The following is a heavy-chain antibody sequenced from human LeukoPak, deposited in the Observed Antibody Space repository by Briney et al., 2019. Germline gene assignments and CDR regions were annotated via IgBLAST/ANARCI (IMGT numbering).Heavy chain of an antibody. Sequence: GASVKVSCKASGGTFSSYAISWVRQAPGQGLEWLGGIIPIFGTANCAQKFQGRVTITADESTSTAYMELSSMRSEDTAVYYCVRVGTDYGGKPRGYFDYWGQGTLVTVSS. D-gene: IGHD4-23*01. CDR2: IIPIFGTA. CDR1: GGTFSSYA. CDR3: VRVGTDYGGKPRGYFDY. V-gene: IGHV1-69*01. J-gene: IGHJ4*02.